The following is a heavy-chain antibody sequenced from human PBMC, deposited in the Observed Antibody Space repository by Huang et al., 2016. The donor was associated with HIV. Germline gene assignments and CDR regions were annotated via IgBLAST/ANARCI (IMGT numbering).Heavy chain of an antibody. Sequence: QVQLVQSGAEVKKPGASVKVSCKTSGYTFTSYSIHWVRQAPGQGLEGIGSINPDVDSTSYAPKFQGRVTMTRDTSTSTVYMELSSLRSEDTAMYYCAREGQGYAMDVWGQGTTVTVSS. CDR2: INPDVDST. V-gene: IGHV1-46*01. J-gene: IGHJ6*02. CDR3: AREGQGYAMDV. CDR1: GYTFTSYS.